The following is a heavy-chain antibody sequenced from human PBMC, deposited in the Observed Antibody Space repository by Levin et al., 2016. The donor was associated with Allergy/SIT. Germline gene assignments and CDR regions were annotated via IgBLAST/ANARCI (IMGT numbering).Heavy chain of an antibody. V-gene: IGHV3-23*01. Sequence: GESLKISCAASGFTFSSYAMSWVRQAPGEGLEWVSSIDGSGYSTFYAGSVRGRFTISRDNYRNTLYLQMNSLRAEDTAVYYCARDLRIVGASSYGMDVWGQGTTVTVSS. CDR2: IDGSGYST. D-gene: IGHD1-26*01. CDR1: GFTFSSYA. CDR3: ARDLRIVGASSYGMDV. J-gene: IGHJ6*02.